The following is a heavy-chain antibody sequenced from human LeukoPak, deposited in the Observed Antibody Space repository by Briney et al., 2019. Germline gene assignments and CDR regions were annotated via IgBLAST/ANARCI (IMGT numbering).Heavy chain of an antibody. Sequence: PSETLSLTCAVYGGSFSGYYWSWIRQPPGKGLEWIGEINHSGSTNYNPSLKSRVTISVDTSKSQFSLKLSSVTAADTAVYYCARGRGAVAGTRGGYYYYYGMDVWGQGTTVTVSS. J-gene: IGHJ6*02. CDR3: ARGRGAVAGTRGGYYYYYGMDV. D-gene: IGHD6-19*01. CDR1: GGSFSGYY. CDR2: INHSGST. V-gene: IGHV4-34*01.